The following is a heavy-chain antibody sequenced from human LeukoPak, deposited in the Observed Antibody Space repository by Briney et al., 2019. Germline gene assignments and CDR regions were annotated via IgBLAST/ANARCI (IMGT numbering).Heavy chain of an antibody. J-gene: IGHJ4*02. CDR2: IFTRENS. CDR3: AREGGFYRPLDY. D-gene: IGHD3-3*01. CDR1: GDSISNFY. Sequence: SETLSLTCTVSGDSISNFYWSWIRQPAGKGLEWIGRIFTRENSSYNPSLKSRVTMSVDRSKNQVSLSLSSVTAADTAVYYCAREGGFYRPLDYSGQGTLVTVSS. V-gene: IGHV4-4*07.